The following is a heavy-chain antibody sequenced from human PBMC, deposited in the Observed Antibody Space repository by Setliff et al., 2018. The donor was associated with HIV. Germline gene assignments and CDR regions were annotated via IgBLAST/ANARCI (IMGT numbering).Heavy chain of an antibody. Sequence: PGGSLRLSCAASGFTFTSYAMSWVRQAPGKGLEWVSGISGSGGSTHYADSVEGRFTISRDSSKNTLYLQMNSLRAEDTAVYFCAKDRNYDILTGSFDYWGQGTLVTVSS. CDR3: AKDRNYDILTGSFDY. V-gene: IGHV3-23*01. CDR2: ISGSGGST. J-gene: IGHJ4*02. CDR1: GFTFTSYA. D-gene: IGHD3-9*01.